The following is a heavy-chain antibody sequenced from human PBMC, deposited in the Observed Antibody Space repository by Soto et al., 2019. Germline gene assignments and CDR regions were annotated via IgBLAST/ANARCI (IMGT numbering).Heavy chain of an antibody. CDR2: ISWDGGST. J-gene: IGHJ6*02. D-gene: IGHD1-1*01. V-gene: IGHV3-43*01. CDR3: AKGYGPAYYYYGMDV. CDR1: GFTFDDYT. Sequence: GGSLRLSCAASGFTFDDYTMHWVRQAPGKGLEWVSLISWDGGSTYYADSVKGRFTISRDNSKNSLYLQMNSLRTEDTALYYCAKGYGPAYYYYGMDVWGQGTTVTV.